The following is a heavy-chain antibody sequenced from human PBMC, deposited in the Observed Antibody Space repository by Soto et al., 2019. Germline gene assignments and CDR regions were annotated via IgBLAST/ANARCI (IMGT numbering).Heavy chain of an antibody. J-gene: IGHJ5*02. CDR2: INHSGSA. CDR3: ARHSTNKSWYYGWFDP. V-gene: IGHV4-34*01. Sequence: SETLSLTCDVYGGSFSGYIWTWIRQTPGKGLQWIGQINHSGSANYNPSLKSRAAISIDTSKNQFSLNLMSTTAADTAVYYCARHSTNKSWYYGWFDPWGHGTLVTVSS. D-gene: IGHD6-13*01. CDR1: GGSFSGYI.